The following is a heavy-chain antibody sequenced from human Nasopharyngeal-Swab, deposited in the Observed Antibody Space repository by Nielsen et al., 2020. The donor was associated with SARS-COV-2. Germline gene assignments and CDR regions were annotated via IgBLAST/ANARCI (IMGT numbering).Heavy chain of an antibody. D-gene: IGHD4-11*01. CDR1: GFPFENYA. J-gene: IGHJ4*02. V-gene: IGHV3-9*01. CDR3: TKGRADYSNPSFDN. CDR2: ITLNSGT. Sequence: GGSLRLSCAASGFPFENYAMHWFRQPPGKVLEWVSGITLNSGTGYTDSVKGRFTISRDNARNPLYLQMNSLRADDTALYYCTKGRADYSNPSFDNWGQGTLVTVSS.